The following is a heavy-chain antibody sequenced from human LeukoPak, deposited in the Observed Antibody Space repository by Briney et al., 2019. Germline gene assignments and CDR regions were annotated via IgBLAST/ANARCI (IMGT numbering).Heavy chain of an antibody. J-gene: IGHJ6*03. Sequence: PSETLSLTCKVSGGSLSSSTHYWVWIRQPPGKGLEWIGSIYYSGSTNYNPSLKSRVTVSVDTSKNQFSLKLSSVTAADTAVYYCARGLYDSSGYYPNYYYYYMDVWGKGTTVTISS. CDR2: IYYSGST. CDR3: ARGLYDSSGYYPNYYYYYMDV. V-gene: IGHV4-39*07. CDR1: GGSLSSSTHY. D-gene: IGHD3-22*01.